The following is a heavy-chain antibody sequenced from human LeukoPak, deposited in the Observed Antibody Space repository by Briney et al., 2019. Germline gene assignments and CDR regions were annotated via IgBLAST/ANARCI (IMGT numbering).Heavy chain of an antibody. D-gene: IGHD3-9*01. CDR3: ARGRYFDWLLLNYYYYGMDV. CDR2: IIPILGIA. CDR1: GGTFSSYA. V-gene: IGHV1-69*04. J-gene: IGHJ6*02. Sequence: SVKVSCKASGGTFSSYAISWVRQAPGQGLEWMGRIIPILGIAHYAQKFQGRVTITADKSTSTAYMELSSLRSEDTAVYYCARGRYFDWLLLNYYYYGMDVWGQGTTVTVSS.